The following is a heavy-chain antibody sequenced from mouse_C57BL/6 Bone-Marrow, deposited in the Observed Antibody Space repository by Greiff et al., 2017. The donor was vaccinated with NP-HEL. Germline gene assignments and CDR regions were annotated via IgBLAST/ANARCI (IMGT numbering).Heavy chain of an antibody. CDR1: GYTFTSYD. V-gene: IGHV1-85*01. D-gene: IGHD1-1*01. CDR3: ASPLYYGSSYAWFAY. Sequence: VQLQESGPELVKPGASVKLSCKASGYTFTSYDINWVKQRPGQGLEWIGWIYPRVGRTKYNEKFKGKATLTVDTSSSTAYMEIHSLTSEDSAVYFCASPLYYGSSYAWFAYWGQGTLVTVSA. CDR2: IYPRVGRT. J-gene: IGHJ3*01.